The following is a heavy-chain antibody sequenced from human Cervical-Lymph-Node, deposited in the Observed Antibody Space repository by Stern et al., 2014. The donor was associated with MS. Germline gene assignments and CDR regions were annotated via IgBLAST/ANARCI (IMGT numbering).Heavy chain of an antibody. CDR3: AADDYSSSFYFDY. V-gene: IGHV1-58*01. CDR1: GSPFPRPA. D-gene: IGHD6-6*01. J-gene: IGHJ4*02. Sequence: LAPSRPAVPHPRTSAPLSCQASGSPFPRPAVQWVRQAPGQRLAWLGWIVVGSGNTNYAQKFQERVTITRDMSTSTAYMELSSLRSEDTAVYYCAADDYSSSFYFDYWGQGTLVTVSS. CDR2: IVVGSGNT.